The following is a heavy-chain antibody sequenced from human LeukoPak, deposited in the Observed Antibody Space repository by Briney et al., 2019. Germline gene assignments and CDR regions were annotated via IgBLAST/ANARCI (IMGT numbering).Heavy chain of an antibody. Sequence: GGSLRPSCAASGFTFSGYSMNWVRQAPGKGLEWVAYLGPRSNAVHYADSVKGRFTISRDNAQNSLYLQMDSLRDDDTAVYYCARAAYSSSPDYWGQGTLVTVSS. J-gene: IGHJ4*02. V-gene: IGHV3-48*02. CDR1: GFTFSGYS. D-gene: IGHD6-13*01. CDR3: ARAAYSSSPDY. CDR2: LGPRSNAV.